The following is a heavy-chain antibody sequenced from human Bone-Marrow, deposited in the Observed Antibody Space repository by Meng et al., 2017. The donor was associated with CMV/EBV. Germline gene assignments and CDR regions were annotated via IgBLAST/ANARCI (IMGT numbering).Heavy chain of an antibody. CDR3: ARDSGRRYDFWSSPDNPRSDY. Sequence: GGSLRLSCVGFGITFKNYWLKWVRQAPGQGLEWVANIKQDGSEKYYVDSVKGRFTISRDNAKNSLYLQMNSLRAEDTAVYYCARDSGRRYDFWSSPDNPRSDYWGQGTLVTVSS. V-gene: IGHV3-7*01. J-gene: IGHJ4*02. CDR2: IKQDGSEK. CDR1: GITFKNYW. D-gene: IGHD3-3*01.